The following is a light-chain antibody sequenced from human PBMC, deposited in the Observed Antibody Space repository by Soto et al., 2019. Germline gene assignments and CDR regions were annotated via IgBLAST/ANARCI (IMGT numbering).Light chain of an antibody. CDR1: QGFSNY. J-gene: IGKJ1*01. CDR3: QQYNGARRT. Sequence: IELTRSPSCLSASVVERVTITWRASQGFSNYLAWYQQKPGKVPKLLIYAESSLQSGVPSRFSGSGSGTDFTLTISSLQHEDLATYYCQQYNGARRTCGQGPKGAIK. V-gene: IGKV1-27*01. CDR2: AES.